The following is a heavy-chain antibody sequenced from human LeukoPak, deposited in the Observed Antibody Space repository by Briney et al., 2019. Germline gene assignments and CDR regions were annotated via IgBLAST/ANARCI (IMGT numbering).Heavy chain of an antibody. V-gene: IGHV3-48*02. CDR3: AREARGSGRDFDY. CDR1: GVTLSIHT. D-gene: IGHD1-26*01. Sequence: VGCLRVSCAASGVTLSIHTMRCVRQAPGVRRGWVSCIATRSNPLYYEDSVKGRFPMSRDEAKKSLYLQMNSLRDEDKAVYFCAREARGSGRDFDYWGQGILVTVSS. CDR2: IATRSNPL. J-gene: IGHJ4*02.